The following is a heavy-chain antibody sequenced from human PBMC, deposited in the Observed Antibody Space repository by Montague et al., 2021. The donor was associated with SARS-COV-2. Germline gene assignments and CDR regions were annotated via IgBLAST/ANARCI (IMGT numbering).Heavy chain of an antibody. CDR1: GFTFRSYT. D-gene: IGHD3-22*01. J-gene: IGHJ3*02. V-gene: IGHV3-21*01. Sequence: SLRLSCAASGFTFRSYTMNWVRQAPGKGLEWVSCISSSSSYIYYADSVKGRFTIFRDNAKNSLFLQMSSLRAEDTAVYYCARDGWAHYYDSSGYEGNFDNWGQGTMVTVSS. CDR3: ARDGWAHYYDSSGYEGNFDN. CDR2: ISSSSSYI.